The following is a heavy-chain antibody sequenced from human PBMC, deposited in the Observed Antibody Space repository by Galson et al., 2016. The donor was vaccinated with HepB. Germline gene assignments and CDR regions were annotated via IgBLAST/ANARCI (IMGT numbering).Heavy chain of an antibody. V-gene: IGHV1-2*02. CDR2: INPNSGDT. CDR1: GFTFIGYY. D-gene: IGHD3-10*01. J-gene: IGHJ5*02. Sequence: SVKVSCKASGFTFIGYYMHWVRQAPGQGLEWMGWINPNSGDTNYAQKFQGRVTMTSDTSISTAYMEVTRLRSNDTAVYYCARDATMVRGVQFDPWGQGTLVTVSS. CDR3: ARDATMVRGVQFDP.